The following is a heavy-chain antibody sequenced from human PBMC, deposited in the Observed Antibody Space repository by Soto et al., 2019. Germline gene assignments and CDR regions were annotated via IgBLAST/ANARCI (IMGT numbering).Heavy chain of an antibody. CDR3: ARGAYWNSTTCYRYGLDV. V-gene: IGHV3-30-3*01. CDR2: MSYDGTNK. D-gene: IGHD2-2*01. CDR1: GFTLHSYA. J-gene: IGHJ6*02. Sequence: QVQLVESGGGVVQPGRSLRLSCAASGFTLHSYAMHWVRQAPGKGLEWVAVMSYDGTNKYYADSVKGRFTISRDSSKNTLNLQMNSLRAEDTAVYYCARGAYWNSTTCYRYGLDVWGQGTTVTVSS.